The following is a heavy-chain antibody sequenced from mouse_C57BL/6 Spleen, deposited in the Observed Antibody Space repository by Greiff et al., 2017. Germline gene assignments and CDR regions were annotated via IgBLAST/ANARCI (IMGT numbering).Heavy chain of an antibody. J-gene: IGHJ3*01. D-gene: IGHD2-4*01. Sequence: QVQLQQPGAELVRPGTSVKLSCKASGYTFTSYWMHWVKQRPGQGLEWIGVIDPSDSYTNYNQKFKGKATLTVDTSSSTAYMQLSSLTSEDSAVYYCAGGDYDYDGRAWFAYWGQGTLVTVSA. CDR2: IDPSDSYT. CDR1: GYTFTSYW. V-gene: IGHV1-59*01. CDR3: AGGDYDYDGRAWFAY.